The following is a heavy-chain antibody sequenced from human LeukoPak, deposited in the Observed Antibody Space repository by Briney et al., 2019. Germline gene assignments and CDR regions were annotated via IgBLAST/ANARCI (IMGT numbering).Heavy chain of an antibody. V-gene: IGHV3-66*01. Sequence: QPGGSLRLSCAASGFTVSSNYMSWVRQSPGKGLEWVSLIYTGGNTYYADSVKGRFTLSRDNSKNTVYLQMGSLRVEDTAVYFCASISDLLYYFDSWGQGTLVTVSS. J-gene: IGHJ4*02. CDR2: IYTGGNT. CDR1: GFTVSSNY. CDR3: ASISDLLYYFDS.